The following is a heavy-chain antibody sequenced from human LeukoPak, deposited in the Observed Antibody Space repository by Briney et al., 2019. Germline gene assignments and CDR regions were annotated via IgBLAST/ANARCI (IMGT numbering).Heavy chain of an antibody. J-gene: IGHJ4*02. CDR1: GYVFAGYY. D-gene: IGHD2-15*01. CDR2: TNPQSGGT. CDR3: AYGPRGGGMPFDY. V-gene: IGHV1-2*02. Sequence: ASVKVSCKASGYVFAGYYMHWVRQAPGQGLEWMGWTNPQSGGTTYAERFQGRVTMTRDTSISTAYMELSSLRSDDTAVYYCAYGPRGGGMPFDYWGQGTLVTVSS.